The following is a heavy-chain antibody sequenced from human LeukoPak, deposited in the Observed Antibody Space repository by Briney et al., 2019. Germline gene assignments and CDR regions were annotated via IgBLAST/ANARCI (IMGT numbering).Heavy chain of an antibody. J-gene: IGHJ4*02. Sequence: SETLSLTCTVSGGSISSYYWSRIRQPPGKGLEWIGYIYYSGSTNYNPSLKSRVTISVDTSKNQFSLKLSSVTAADTAVYYCATTSGLHDTLDYWGQGTLVTVSS. D-gene: IGHD3-9*01. CDR2: IYYSGST. CDR1: GGSISSYY. V-gene: IGHV4-59*01. CDR3: ATTSGLHDTLDY.